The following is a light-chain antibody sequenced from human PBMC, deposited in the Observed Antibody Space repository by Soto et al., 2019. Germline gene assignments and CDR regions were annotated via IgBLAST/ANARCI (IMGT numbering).Light chain of an antibody. V-gene: IGKV1-5*01. J-gene: IGKJ1*01. CDR2: AAS. CDR1: QNINSW. CDR3: QQYYSYPRT. Sequence: DIQMTQSPSTLSASVGDRVTITCRASQNINSWLAWYQQKPGKAPKLLIYAASTLQSGVPPRFSGSGSGTDFTLTISCLQSEDFATYYCQQYYSYPRTFGQGTKVDIK.